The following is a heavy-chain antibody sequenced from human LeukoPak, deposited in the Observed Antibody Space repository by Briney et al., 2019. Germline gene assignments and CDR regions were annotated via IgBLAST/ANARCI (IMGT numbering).Heavy chain of an antibody. CDR2: IYYSGST. V-gene: IGHV4-61*01. Sequence: SETLSLTCTVSGGSVSSGSYYWSWIRQPPGKGLEWIGYIYYSGSTNYNPSLKSRVTISVDTSKNQFSLKLSSVTAADTAVCYCARGRYTSYFDYWGQGTLVTVSS. J-gene: IGHJ4*02. CDR3: ARGRYTSYFDY. CDR1: GGSVSSGSYY. D-gene: IGHD1-14*01.